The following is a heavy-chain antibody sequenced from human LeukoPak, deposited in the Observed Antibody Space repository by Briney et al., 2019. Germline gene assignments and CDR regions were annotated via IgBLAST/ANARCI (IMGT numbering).Heavy chain of an antibody. CDR2: IYYSGST. V-gene: IGHV4-59*08. D-gene: IGHD3-22*01. CDR3: ARHVSDDSSGYSY. Sequence: SETLSLTCTVSGGSISSYYWSWIRQPPGKGLEWIGYIYYSGSTNYNPSLKSRVTISVDTSKNQFSLKLSSVTAADTAVYYCARHVSDDSSGYSYWGQGTLVTVSS. J-gene: IGHJ4*02. CDR1: GGSISSYY.